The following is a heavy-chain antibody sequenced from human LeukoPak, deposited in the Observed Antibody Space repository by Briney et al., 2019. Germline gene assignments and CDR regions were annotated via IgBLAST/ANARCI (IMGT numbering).Heavy chain of an antibody. Sequence: GGSLRLSCAASGFTFSTYWMTWVRQAPGKGLEWVANRKDDGSEKSYEDSVKGRFTISRDNANNAVYLQMDTLRVEDTAVYYCARGLIHFEVWGQGTLVSVSS. V-gene: IGHV3-7*04. J-gene: IGHJ4*02. CDR2: RKDDGSEK. CDR1: GFTFSTYW. CDR3: ARGLIHFEV. D-gene: IGHD3-3*01.